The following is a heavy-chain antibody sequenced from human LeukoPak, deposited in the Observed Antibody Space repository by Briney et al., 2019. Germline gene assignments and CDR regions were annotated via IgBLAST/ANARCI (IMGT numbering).Heavy chain of an antibody. Sequence: PSETLSLTCTVSGGSISSYYWSWIRQPPGKGLEWIGYIYYSGSTNYNPSLKSRVTISVDTSKNQFSLKLSSVTAADTAVYYCAREGILTGYYHDAFDIWGQGTMVTVSS. CDR2: IYYSGST. D-gene: IGHD3-9*01. CDR1: GGSISSYY. CDR3: AREGILTGYYHDAFDI. V-gene: IGHV4-59*01. J-gene: IGHJ3*02.